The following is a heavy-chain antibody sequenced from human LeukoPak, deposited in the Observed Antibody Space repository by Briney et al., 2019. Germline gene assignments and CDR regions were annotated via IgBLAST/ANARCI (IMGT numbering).Heavy chain of an antibody. V-gene: IGHV3-23*01. CDR3: AKDPPTTYYDFWSGYYRLNWFDP. CDR1: GFTFSSYA. CDR2: ISGSGGST. J-gene: IGHJ5*02. D-gene: IGHD3-3*01. Sequence: GGSLRLSCAAPGFTFSSYAMSWVRQAPGKGLEWVSAISGSGGSTYYADSVKGRFTISRDNSKNTLYLQMNSLRAEDTAVYYCAKDPPTTYYDFWSGYYRLNWFDPWGQGTLVTVSS.